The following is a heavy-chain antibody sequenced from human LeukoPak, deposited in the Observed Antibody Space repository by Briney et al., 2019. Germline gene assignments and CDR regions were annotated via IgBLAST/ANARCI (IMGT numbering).Heavy chain of an antibody. Sequence: SETLSLTCTVSGGSISSSSYYWGWIRQPPGKGLEWIGSIYYSGSTYYNPSLKSRVTISVDTSKNQFSLKLSSVTPADTAVYFCARVASHFYYWGQGNLVTVSS. CDR3: ARVASHFYY. CDR2: IYYSGST. CDR1: GGSISSSSYY. J-gene: IGHJ4*02. V-gene: IGHV4-39*07.